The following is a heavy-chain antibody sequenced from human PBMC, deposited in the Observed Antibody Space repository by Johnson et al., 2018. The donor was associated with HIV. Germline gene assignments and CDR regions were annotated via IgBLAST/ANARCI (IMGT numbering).Heavy chain of an antibody. D-gene: IGHD3-10*01. CDR2: ISWNSGSI. J-gene: IGHJ3*02. CDR3: ASRLWFGELSPPDAFDI. Sequence: DVQLVESGGGLVQPGRSLRLSCAASGFTFDDYAMHWVRQAPGKGLEWVSGISWNSGSIGYVDSVKGRFTISRDNAKNSLYLQMNSLRAEDTAVYYCASRLWFGELSPPDAFDIWGQGTMVTVSS. V-gene: IGHV3-9*01. CDR1: GFTFDDYA.